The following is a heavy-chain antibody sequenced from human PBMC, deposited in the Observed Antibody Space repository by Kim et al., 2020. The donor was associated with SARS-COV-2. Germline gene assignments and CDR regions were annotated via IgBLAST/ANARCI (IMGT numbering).Heavy chain of an antibody. V-gene: IGHV3-23*01. CDR1: GFSFSTYA. Sequence: GGSLRLSCEASGFSFSTYAMNWVRQAPGKGLQWVSGVSASGSRTYYAASVKVRFTISRDKSKNILYLQMSSLKVEDTAVYYCARDAKPHYYDSSGYGAFDVWGQGTWVTVS. D-gene: IGHD3-22*01. CDR2: VSASGSRT. CDR3: ARDAKPHYYDSSGYGAFDV. J-gene: IGHJ3*01.